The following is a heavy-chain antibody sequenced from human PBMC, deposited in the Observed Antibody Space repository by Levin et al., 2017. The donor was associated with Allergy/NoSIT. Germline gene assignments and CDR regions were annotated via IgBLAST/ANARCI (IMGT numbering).Heavy chain of an antibody. CDR1: DASMNTSF. D-gene: IGHD4-23*01. V-gene: IGHV4-59*08. J-gene: IGHJ4*02. CDR3: AGHRGGGAYSFDC. Sequence: SETLSLTCSVSDASMNTSFWSWIRQPPGMGLEWLGYMYYTGLSKYHPSLKNRLTLSLDTSKNQFSLRMNFVTAADTAVYYCAGHRGGGAYSFDCWGQGILVSVSS. CDR2: MYYTGLS.